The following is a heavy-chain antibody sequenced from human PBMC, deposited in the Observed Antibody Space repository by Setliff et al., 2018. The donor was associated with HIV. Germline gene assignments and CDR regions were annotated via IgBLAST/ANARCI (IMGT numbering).Heavy chain of an antibody. V-gene: IGHV4-39*01. J-gene: IGHJ5*02. Sequence: SETLSLTCTVSGGSISTSTYYWGWIRQPPGKGLEWTGSIYYSGSTYYNSSLQSRVTISVDTPKNQFSLKVISVTAADQGVYYCARVPVPGANWFDPWGLGTLVTVSS. CDR1: GGSISTSTYY. CDR2: IYYSGST. CDR3: ARVPVPGANWFDP.